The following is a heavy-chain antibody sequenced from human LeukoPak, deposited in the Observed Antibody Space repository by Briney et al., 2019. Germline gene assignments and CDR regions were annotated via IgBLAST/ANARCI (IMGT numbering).Heavy chain of an antibody. D-gene: IGHD2-15*01. J-gene: IGHJ5*02. CDR2: MNPNSGNT. Sequence: GASVKVSCKASGYTFTSYDINWVRQATGQGLEWMGWMNPNSGNTGYAQKFQGRVTMTRNTSISTAYMELSSLRSEDTAVYYCARNPCSGGSCYLNWFDPWGQGTLVTVSS. CDR1: GYTFTSYD. CDR3: ARNPCSGGSCYLNWFDP. V-gene: IGHV1-8*01.